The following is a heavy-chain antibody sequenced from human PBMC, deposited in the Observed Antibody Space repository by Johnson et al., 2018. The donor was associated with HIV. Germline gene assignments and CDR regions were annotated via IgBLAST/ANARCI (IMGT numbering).Heavy chain of an antibody. CDR2: ISSSGRTI. CDR3: AKVGATVITPRGEAFDI. Sequence: QVQLVESGGGVVQPGRSLRLSCAASGFIFSDYYMTWIRQAPGKGLESISYISSSGRTIYYADSVKGRFTMSRDNAKKSLYLQMNSLRAEDTAVYYCAKVGATVITPRGEAFDIWGQGTMVTVSS. V-gene: IGHV3-11*04. D-gene: IGHD4-23*01. CDR1: GFIFSDYY. J-gene: IGHJ3*02.